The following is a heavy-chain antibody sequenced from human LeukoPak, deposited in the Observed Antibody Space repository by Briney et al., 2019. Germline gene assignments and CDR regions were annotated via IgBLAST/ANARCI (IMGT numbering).Heavy chain of an antibody. V-gene: IGHV3-7*01. Sequence: GSLRLSCAASGFTFSNYWMSWLRPAPGKGLEWVANIKQDGSEKYYVESVKGRFTISRDNARNTLYLQMNSLRAEDTAVYYCAREKSYRTHYWGQGTLVTVSS. CDR2: IKQDGSEK. CDR3: AREKSYRTHY. CDR1: GFTFSNYW. J-gene: IGHJ4*02. D-gene: IGHD3-10*01.